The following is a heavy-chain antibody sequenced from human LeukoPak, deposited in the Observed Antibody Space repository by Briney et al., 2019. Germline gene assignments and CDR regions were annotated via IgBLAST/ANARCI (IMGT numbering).Heavy chain of an antibody. CDR1: GGSFSGYY. CDR3: ATIKRGYYYGRYFGY. Sequence: SETLSLTCAVYGGSFSGYYWSWIRQPPGKGLEWIGEINHSGSTNYNPSLKSRVTISVDTSKNQFSLKLSSVTAADTAVYYCATIKRGYYYGRYFGYWGQGTLVTVSS. D-gene: IGHD3-22*01. CDR2: INHSGST. J-gene: IGHJ4*02. V-gene: IGHV4-34*01.